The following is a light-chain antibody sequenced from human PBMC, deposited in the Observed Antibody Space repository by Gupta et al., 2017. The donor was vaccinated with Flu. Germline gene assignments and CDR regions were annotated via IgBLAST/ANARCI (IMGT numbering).Light chain of an antibody. V-gene: IGKV3-20*01. CDR2: GAS. J-gene: IGKJ5*01. Sequence: EIVLTQSPGTLSLSPGERATLSCRASQSVSSSYLAWYQQKPGQAPRLLIYGASSRAPGIPDRLSGSGSGTDCTLTISRLETEDFAVYYCQQYGSSPAITLGQGTRLEIK. CDR1: QSVSSSY. CDR3: QQYGSSPAIT.